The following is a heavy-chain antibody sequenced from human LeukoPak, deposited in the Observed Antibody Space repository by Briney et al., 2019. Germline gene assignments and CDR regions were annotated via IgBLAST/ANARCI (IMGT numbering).Heavy chain of an antibody. V-gene: IGHV4-61*02. CDR3: ARGRYCSSTSCFYLDY. J-gene: IGHJ4*02. D-gene: IGHD2-2*01. CDR2: VYSSGSA. CDR1: GYSISNGSSY. Sequence: PSETLSLTCTVSGYSISNGSSYWSWIRQPAGKELEWIGRVYSSGSANYNPSLRSRVTISLDTSKNQFSLKLSSVTAADTAVYYCARGRYCSSTSCFYLDYWGQGTLVTVSS.